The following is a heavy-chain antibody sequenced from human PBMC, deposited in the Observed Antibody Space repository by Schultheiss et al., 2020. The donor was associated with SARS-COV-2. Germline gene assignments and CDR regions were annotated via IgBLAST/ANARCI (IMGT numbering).Heavy chain of an antibody. J-gene: IGHJ4*02. D-gene: IGHD6-19*01. CDR3: ARQYSSGWYLSVSCPDY. V-gene: IGHV3-23*01. CDR2: ISGSGSTI. Sequence: GGSLRLSCAASGFTFSSYAMSWVRQAPGKGLEWVSAISGSGSTIYYADSVKGRFTISRDNAKNSLYLQMNSLRAEDTAVYYCARQYSSGWYLSVSCPDYWGQGTLVTVSS. CDR1: GFTFSSYA.